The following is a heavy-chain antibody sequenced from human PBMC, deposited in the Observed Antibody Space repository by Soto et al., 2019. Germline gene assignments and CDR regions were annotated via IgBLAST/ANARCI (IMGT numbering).Heavy chain of an antibody. Sequence: AVKVSCKASGGTFSSYAISWVRQAPGQGLEWMGGIIPIFGTANYAQKFQGRVTITADESTSTAYMELSSLRSEDTAVYYCARESDYGDYDGYWGQGTLVTVS. V-gene: IGHV1-69*13. CDR1: GGTFSSYA. D-gene: IGHD4-17*01. CDR3: ARESDYGDYDGY. J-gene: IGHJ4*02. CDR2: IIPIFGTA.